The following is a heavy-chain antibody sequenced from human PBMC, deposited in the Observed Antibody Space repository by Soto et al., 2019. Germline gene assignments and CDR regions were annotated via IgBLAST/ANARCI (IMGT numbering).Heavy chain of an antibody. CDR3: AKDQKITALSDFDS. Sequence: QVQLVESGGGVVQPGASLTLSCEASGFTFRNYGMHWVRQAPGKGLEWVAVVSYDGSNKLYAGSVKGRFTISRDNSKNTLFLQIHSLRDEDTAVYFCAKDQKITALSDFDSWGQGTLVTVSS. CDR2: VSYDGSNK. J-gene: IGHJ4*02. D-gene: IGHD3-16*01. V-gene: IGHV3-30*18. CDR1: GFTFRNYG.